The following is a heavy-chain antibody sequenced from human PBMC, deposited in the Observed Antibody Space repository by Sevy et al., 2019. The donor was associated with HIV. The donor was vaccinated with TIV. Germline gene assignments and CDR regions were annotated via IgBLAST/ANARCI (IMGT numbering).Heavy chain of an antibody. V-gene: IGHV2-5*01. D-gene: IGHD3-10*01. Sequence: SGPTLVNPTQTLTLTCTFSGFSLTTSAVGVGWIRQPPGKALECLAVIYWNDDKRYRPSLKSRLTITKDTAKNQVVLISTKMDPVDTDKCACAHTYYGDNVGFFDYWGQGTLVTVSS. CDR2: IYWNDDK. CDR3: AHTYYGDNVGFFDY. J-gene: IGHJ4*02. CDR1: GFSLTTSAVG.